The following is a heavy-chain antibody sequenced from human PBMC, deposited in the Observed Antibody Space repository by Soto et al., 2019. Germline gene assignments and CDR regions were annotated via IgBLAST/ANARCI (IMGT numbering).Heavy chain of an antibody. V-gene: IGHV3-73*01. CDR3: TRHTDAGSSSGGVYYYYYYMDV. CDR2: IRSKANSYAT. D-gene: IGHD6-6*01. J-gene: IGHJ6*03. CDR1: GFTFSGSA. Sequence: GGSLRLSCAASGFTFSGSAMHWVRQASGKGLEWVGRIRSKANSYATAYAASVKGRFTISRDDSKNTAYLQMNSLKTEDTAVYYCTRHTDAGSSSGGVYYYYYYMDVWGKGTTVTVSS.